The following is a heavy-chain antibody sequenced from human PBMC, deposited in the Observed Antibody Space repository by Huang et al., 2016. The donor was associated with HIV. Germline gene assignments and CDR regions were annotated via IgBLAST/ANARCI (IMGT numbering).Heavy chain of an antibody. Sequence: EVELAESGGGSVRPGQSLRLSCVGSGFIFSDYWMHWVREIQGKGLMWVEGIERDGSSTSYADSVKGRFTIYRDNAKNTVYLQMSSLRVDDTAVYYCVRAKEKGYDFWSGYRYWGQGVQVTVSS. CDR3: VRAKEKGYDFWSGYRY. J-gene: IGHJ4*01. V-gene: IGHV3-74*02. CDR2: IERDGSST. D-gene: IGHD3-3*01. CDR1: GFIFSDYW.